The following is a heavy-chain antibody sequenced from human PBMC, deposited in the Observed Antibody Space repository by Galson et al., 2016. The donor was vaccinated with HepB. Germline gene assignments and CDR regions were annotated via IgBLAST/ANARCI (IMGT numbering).Heavy chain of an antibody. J-gene: IGHJ4*02. CDR1: GFTFSDYY. V-gene: IGHV3-11*06. CDR3: ARDLDRGSYHSSGSYVN. Sequence: SLRLSCAASGFTFSDYYMTWIRQAPGKGLEWVSYISSSSSYTTYADSVKGRFTISRDNAKNSLYLQMNSQRAEDTAVYYCARDLDRGSYHSSGSYVNWGQGTLVTVSS. CDR2: ISSSSSYT. D-gene: IGHD3-22*01.